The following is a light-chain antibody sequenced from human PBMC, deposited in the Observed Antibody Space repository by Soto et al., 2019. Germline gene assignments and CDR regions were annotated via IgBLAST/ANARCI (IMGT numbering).Light chain of an antibody. CDR1: QSVTTN. CDR2: GAS. V-gene: IGKV3-15*01. Sequence: EVVMTQSPATLSVSPGERATLSCRASQSVTTNMAWYQQKPGQAPRLLIYGASTRATGIPARFSGSGSGTDFTLTISSLQSEDFATYYCQQSYSTPRFTFGPGTKVDIK. J-gene: IGKJ3*01. CDR3: QQSYSTPRFT.